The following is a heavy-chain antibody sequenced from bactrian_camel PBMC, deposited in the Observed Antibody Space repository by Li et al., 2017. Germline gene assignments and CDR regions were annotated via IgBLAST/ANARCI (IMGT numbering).Heavy chain of an antibody. CDR1: TMRSHNAC. CDR2: IYFGGMGMT. J-gene: IGHJ7*01. V-gene: IGHV3S1*01. Sequence: HVQLVESGGGSVQAGGSLKLSCDGSTMRSHNACVGWFRQPPGKGREGVREGVATIYFGGMGMTYYADSVKGRFTISQDNANNTLYLQMDRLRPEDAAMYYCASGPWGYCTRTKWEGGMNNWGKGTQVTVS. D-gene: IGHD1*01.